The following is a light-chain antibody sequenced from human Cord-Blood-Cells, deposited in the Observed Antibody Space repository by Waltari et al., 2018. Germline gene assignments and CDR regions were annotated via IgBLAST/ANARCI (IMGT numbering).Light chain of an antibody. CDR1: SRDVGGYNY. CDR2: DVS. CDR3: SSYTSSSTLEV. J-gene: IGLJ3*02. V-gene: IGLV2-14*01. Sequence: QSALTQPASVSGSPGQSLTISCTGTSRDVGGYNYFSWYQQHPGKAPKLMIYDVSNRPSGVSNRFSGSKSGNTASLTISGLQAEDEADYYCSSYTSSSTLEVFGGGTKLTVL.